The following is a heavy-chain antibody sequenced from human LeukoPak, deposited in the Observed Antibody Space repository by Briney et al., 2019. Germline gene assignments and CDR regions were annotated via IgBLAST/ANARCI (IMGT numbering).Heavy chain of an antibody. CDR3: ASGFLGGSGSYIDY. D-gene: IGHD3-10*01. J-gene: IGHJ4*02. CDR1: GYTFMNYG. Sequence: ASVKVSCNASGYTFMNYGINWVRQAPGQGLEWMGWISAYNGNTNYAHKLQGRFTLTTDTSTSTAYMELRSLRSDDTAVYYCASGFLGGSGSYIDYWGQGTLVTVSS. V-gene: IGHV1-18*01. CDR2: ISAYNGNT.